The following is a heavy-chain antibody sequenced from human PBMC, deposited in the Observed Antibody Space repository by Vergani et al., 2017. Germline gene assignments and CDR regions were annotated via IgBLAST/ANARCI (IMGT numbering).Heavy chain of an antibody. Sequence: QVQLQESGPGLVKPSETLSLTCTVSGGSISSYYWSWIRQPPGKGLEWIGYIYYSGSTNYNPSLKSRVTISVDTSKNQFCLKLSSVTAADTAVYYCAGYDYVWGSYRYTDWFDPWGQGTLVTVSS. CDR3: AGYDYVWGSYRYTDWFDP. CDR2: IYYSGST. V-gene: IGHV4-59*01. CDR1: GGSISSYY. J-gene: IGHJ5*02. D-gene: IGHD3-16*02.